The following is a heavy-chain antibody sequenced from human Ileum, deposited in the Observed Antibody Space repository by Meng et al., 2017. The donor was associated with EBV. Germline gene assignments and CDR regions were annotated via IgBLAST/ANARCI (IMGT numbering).Heavy chain of an antibody. CDR2: IKDKSGGGTT. CDR3: VSSWVEP. V-gene: IGHV3-15*01. J-gene: IGHJ5*02. Sequence: EVQLVESGGGLVKPGESLRLSCAGSRFTFNNAWVSWVRQAPGKGLEWIARIKDKSGGGTTDYAAPAKGRFSISRDESKNMVYLQMSSLKIEDTAVYYCVSSWVEPWGQGTLVTVSS. CDR1: RFTFNNAW. D-gene: IGHD2-2*01.